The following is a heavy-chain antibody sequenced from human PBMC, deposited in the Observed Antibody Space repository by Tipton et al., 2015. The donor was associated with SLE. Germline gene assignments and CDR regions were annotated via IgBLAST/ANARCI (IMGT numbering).Heavy chain of an antibody. D-gene: IGHD7-27*01. V-gene: IGHV4-31*03. CDR3: ARDLRASGNSFDP. CDR1: GDSITSGGFY. CDR2: IYYSGGT. J-gene: IGHJ5*02. Sequence: TLSLTCSVSGDSITSGGFYWNWIRHLPGEGLQWIGYIYYSGGTSYNPALQSRVSMSVDMSKNQFSLRLSSVTAADTAIYYCARDLRASGNSFDPWGQGTLVTVSS.